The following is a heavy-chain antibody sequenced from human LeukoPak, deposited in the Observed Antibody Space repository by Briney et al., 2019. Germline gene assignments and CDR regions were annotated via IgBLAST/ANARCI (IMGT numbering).Heavy chain of an antibody. CDR2: IYSDGST. CDR3: ARPLGEYSGYDRAFDY. D-gene: IGHD5-12*01. V-gene: IGHV3-53*05. Sequence: GGSLRLSCAASGVTVGNNYMSWVRQPPGRGLEWISVIYSDGSTYYADSVKGRFTISRDSSENTLYLQMNSLRAEDTAVYYCARPLGEYSGYDRAFDYWGQGTLVTVSS. CDR1: GVTVGNNY. J-gene: IGHJ4*02.